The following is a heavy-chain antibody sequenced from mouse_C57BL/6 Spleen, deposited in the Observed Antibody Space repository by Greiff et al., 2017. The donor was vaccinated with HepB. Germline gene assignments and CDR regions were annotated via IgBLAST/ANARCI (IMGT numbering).Heavy chain of an antibody. J-gene: IGHJ2*01. V-gene: IGHV5-17*01. CDR2: ISSGSSTI. CDR3: AREGVYDGYYVGYYFDY. Sequence: EVKLMESGGGLVKPGGSLKLSCAASGFTFSDYGMHWVRQAPEKGLEWVAYISSGSSTIYYADTVKGRFTISRDNAKNTLFLQMTSLRSEDTAMYYCAREGVYDGYYVGYYFDYWGQGTTLTVSS. D-gene: IGHD2-3*01. CDR1: GFTFSDYG.